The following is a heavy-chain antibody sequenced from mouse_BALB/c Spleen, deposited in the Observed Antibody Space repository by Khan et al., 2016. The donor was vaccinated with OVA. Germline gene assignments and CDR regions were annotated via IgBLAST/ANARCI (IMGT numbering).Heavy chain of an antibody. CDR1: GYTFTTYT. V-gene: IGHV1-4*01. Sequence: VQLQQSGAELARPGASVKMSCKASGYTFTTYTIHWVKQRPGQGLEWIGYIIPSTDYTTYNQKFKDKATLTAEKSSSTAYMQLSILTSDDSAVYFCAKEGAYYRSDGLFAYWGQGTLVTVSA. CDR2: IIPSTDYT. D-gene: IGHD2-14*01. CDR3: AKEGAYYRSDGLFAY. J-gene: IGHJ3*01.